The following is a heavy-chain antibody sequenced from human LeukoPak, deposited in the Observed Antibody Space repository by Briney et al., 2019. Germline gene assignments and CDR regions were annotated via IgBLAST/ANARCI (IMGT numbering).Heavy chain of an antibody. Sequence: SETLSLTCTVSGGSISSYYWSWIRQPPGKGLEWIGYIYYSGSTNYNPSLKSRVTISVDTSKNQFSLKLSSVTAADTAVCYCARHRSKGGYFDYWGQGTLVTVSS. V-gene: IGHV4-59*08. J-gene: IGHJ4*02. CDR2: IYYSGST. CDR3: ARHRSKGGYFDY. D-gene: IGHD3-10*01. CDR1: GGSISSYY.